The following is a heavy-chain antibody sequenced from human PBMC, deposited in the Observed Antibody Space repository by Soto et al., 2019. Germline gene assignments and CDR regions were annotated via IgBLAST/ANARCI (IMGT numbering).Heavy chain of an antibody. D-gene: IGHD3-3*01. V-gene: IGHV4-39*01. CDR2: IYYSGST. J-gene: IGHJ6*02. Sequence: LSETLSLTCTVSGGSISSSSYYWGWIRQPPGKGLEWIGSIYYSGSTYYNPSLKSRVTISVDTSKNQFSLKLSSVTAADTAVYYCASGGAGDFWSGYYYYYYGMDVWGQGTTVTVSS. CDR1: GGSISSSSYY. CDR3: ASGGAGDFWSGYYYYYYGMDV.